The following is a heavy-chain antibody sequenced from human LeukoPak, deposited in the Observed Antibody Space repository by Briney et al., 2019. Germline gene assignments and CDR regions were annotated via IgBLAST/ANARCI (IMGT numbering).Heavy chain of an antibody. CDR3: AKGLAAADVGFDY. CDR2: IYSGGST. D-gene: IGHD6-13*01. Sequence: PGGSLRLSCAASGFTVSSNYMSWVRQAPGKGLEWVSVIYSGGSTYYADSVKGRFTISRDNSKNTLYLQMNSLRAEDTAVYYCAKGLAAADVGFDYWGQGTLVTVSS. CDR1: GFTVSSNY. V-gene: IGHV3-66*01. J-gene: IGHJ4*02.